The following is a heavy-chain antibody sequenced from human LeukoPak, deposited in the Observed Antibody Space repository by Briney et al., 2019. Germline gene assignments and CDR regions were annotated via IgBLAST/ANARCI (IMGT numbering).Heavy chain of an antibody. CDR3: ARAFSGSYAFDY. V-gene: IGHV4-61*02. D-gene: IGHD1-26*01. Sequence: SETLSLTCAVSGYSISSSSHYWGWIRQPAGQGLEWIGRKYSSGSTNYNPSLKSRVTIPVDTSRNQFSLELSSVTAADTAVYYCARAFSGSYAFDYWGQGILVTVSS. CDR2: KYSSGST. J-gene: IGHJ4*02. CDR1: GYSISSSSHY.